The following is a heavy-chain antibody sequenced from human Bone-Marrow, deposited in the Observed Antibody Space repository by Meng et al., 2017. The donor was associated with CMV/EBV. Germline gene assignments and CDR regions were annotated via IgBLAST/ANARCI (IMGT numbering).Heavy chain of an antibody. CDR1: GGSISSYH. V-gene: IGHV4-59*01. CDR2: IYYSGST. J-gene: IGHJ5*02. Sequence: SETLSLTCTVSGGSISSYHWSWIRQPPGKGLEWIGYIYYSGSTNYNPSLKSRVTISVDTSKNQFSLKLSSVTAADTAVYYCARQGTSYPRWFDPWGQGTLVTVSS. CDR3: ARQGTSYPRWFDP. D-gene: IGHD2-2*01.